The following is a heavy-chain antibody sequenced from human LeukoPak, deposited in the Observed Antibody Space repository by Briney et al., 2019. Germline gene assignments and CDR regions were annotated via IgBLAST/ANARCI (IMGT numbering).Heavy chain of an antibody. CDR2: ITWNSGSI. J-gene: IGHJ4*02. Sequence: PGGSLRLSCAASGFTFDDYAMHWVRQAPGKGLEWVSGITWNSGSIGYADSVKGRFTISRDNAKNSLYLQMNSLRAEDTALYYCAKDMDDSGYTLYYFDYWGQGTLVTVSS. V-gene: IGHV3-9*01. CDR3: AKDMDDSGYTLYYFDY. D-gene: IGHD1-1*01. CDR1: GFTFDDYA.